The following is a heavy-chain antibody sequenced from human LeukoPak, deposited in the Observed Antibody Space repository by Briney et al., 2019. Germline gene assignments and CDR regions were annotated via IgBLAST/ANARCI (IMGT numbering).Heavy chain of an antibody. CDR2: INHSGST. Sequence: SETLSLTCAVYGGSFSGYYWSWIRQPPGKGLEWIGEINHSGSTNYSPSLKSRVTISVDTSKNQFSLKLSSVTAADTAVYYCARAGDYYGSGSYYLFDYWGQGTLVTVSS. V-gene: IGHV4-34*01. CDR1: GGSFSGYY. CDR3: ARAGDYYGSGSYYLFDY. J-gene: IGHJ4*02. D-gene: IGHD3-10*01.